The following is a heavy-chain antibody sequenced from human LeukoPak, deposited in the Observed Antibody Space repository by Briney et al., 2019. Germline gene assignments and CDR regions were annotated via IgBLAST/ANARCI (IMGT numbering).Heavy chain of an antibody. V-gene: IGHV4-31*03. CDR1: GGSISSGGYY. Sequence: PSETLSLTCTVSGGSISSGGYYWSWIRQHPGKGLEWIGYIYYSGSTHYNPSLKSRVTISVDTSKNQFSLKLSSVTAADTAVYYCARHQLPNPGDYYYYMDVWGKGTTVTVSS. J-gene: IGHJ6*03. CDR3: ARHQLPNPGDYYYYMDV. CDR2: IYYSGST. D-gene: IGHD2-2*01.